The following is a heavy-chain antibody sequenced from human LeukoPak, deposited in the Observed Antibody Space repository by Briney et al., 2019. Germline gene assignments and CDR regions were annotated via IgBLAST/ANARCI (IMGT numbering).Heavy chain of an antibody. J-gene: IGHJ5*02. CDR2: ISASGGDT. Sequence: GGSLRLSCAASGFSFISYAMNWVRQAPGKGLEWVSTISASGGDTYYADSVKGRFTISRDNSKNTLYLQMNNLRAEDTAVYYCAKDDNYIRFLSWGQGTLVTVSS. CDR1: GFSFISYA. CDR3: AKDDNYIRFLS. D-gene: IGHD3-16*01. V-gene: IGHV3-23*01.